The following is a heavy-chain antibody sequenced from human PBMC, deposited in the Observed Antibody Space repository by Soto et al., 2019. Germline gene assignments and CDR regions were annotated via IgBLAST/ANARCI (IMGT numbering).Heavy chain of an antibody. D-gene: IGHD2-2*01. CDR2: IGLDGGVA. CDR1: GFDFGDYT. Sequence: LTLSFSASGFDFGDYTIYWVRQPPGNALEWVSLIGLDGGVAYYRDSVKGRFTISRDNARNSLYLYMNSLRVDDTAVYYCTRGTDLIFCTGTSCPGIDVWGPGTTVTVSS. V-gene: IGHV3-43*01. CDR3: TRGTDLIFCTGTSCPGIDV. J-gene: IGHJ6*01.